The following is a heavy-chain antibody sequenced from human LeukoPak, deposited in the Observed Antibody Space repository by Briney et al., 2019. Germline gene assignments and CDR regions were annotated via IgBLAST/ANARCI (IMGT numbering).Heavy chain of an antibody. CDR2: ISYDGSNK. V-gene: IGHV3-30*01. CDR1: GFTFSSYA. Sequence: TGGSLRLSCAASGFTFSSYAMHWVRQAPGKGLEWVAVISYDGSNKYYADSVKGRFTISRDNSKNTLYLQMNSLRAEDTAVYYCATPVVVTARGGQGTLVTVSS. D-gene: IGHD2-21*02. CDR3: ATPVVVTAR. J-gene: IGHJ4*02.